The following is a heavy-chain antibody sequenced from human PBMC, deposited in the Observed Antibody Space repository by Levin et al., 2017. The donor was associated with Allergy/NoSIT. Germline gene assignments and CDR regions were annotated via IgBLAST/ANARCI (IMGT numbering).Heavy chain of an antibody. CDR2: IIPIFGTA. Sequence: VASVKVSCKASGGTFSSYAISWVRQAPGQGLEWMGGIIPIFGTANYAQKFQGRVTITADESTSTAYMELSSLRSEDTAVYYCARAEPLPGISPDNWFDPWGQGTLVTVSS. J-gene: IGHJ5*02. CDR1: GGTFSSYA. CDR3: ARAEPLPGISPDNWFDP. V-gene: IGHV1-69*13. D-gene: IGHD1-14*01.